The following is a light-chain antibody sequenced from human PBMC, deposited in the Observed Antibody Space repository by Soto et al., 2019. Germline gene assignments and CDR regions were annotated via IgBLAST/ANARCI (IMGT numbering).Light chain of an antibody. CDR3: QQYGRLPIT. Sequence: EIVLTQSPGTLSLSPGERATLSCIASQSVSSSYLAWYQQRPGQAPRLLIYGASSRATGIPDRFIGSGSGTDFTLTISRLEPEDFAVFYCQQYGRLPITFGQGTRLEIK. CDR1: QSVSSSY. J-gene: IGKJ5*01. V-gene: IGKV3-20*01. CDR2: GAS.